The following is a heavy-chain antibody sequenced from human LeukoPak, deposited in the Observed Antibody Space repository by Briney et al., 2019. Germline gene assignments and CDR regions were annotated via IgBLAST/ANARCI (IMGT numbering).Heavy chain of an antibody. CDR2: IDVYNGYI. D-gene: IGHD6-19*01. J-gene: IGHJ4*02. CDR3: ARGVSSGWPYFDY. Sequence: ASVKVSCKASGYSFTNFVITWVRQAPGQGLEWVGWIDVYNGYINYAQKLQGRVTMTTDTSTSTAYMELSSLRSEDTAVYYCARGVSSGWPYFDYWGQGTLVTVSS. CDR1: GYSFTNFV. V-gene: IGHV1-18*01.